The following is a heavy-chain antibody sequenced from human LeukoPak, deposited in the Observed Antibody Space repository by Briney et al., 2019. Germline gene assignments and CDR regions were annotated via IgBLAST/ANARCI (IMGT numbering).Heavy chain of an antibody. CDR1: GGSISSGSYY. CDR2: IYYSGNT. D-gene: IGHD3-22*01. J-gene: IGHJ1*01. V-gene: IGHV4-39*07. CDR3: ARGNSYYDSSDYFPWESFQH. Sequence: SETLSLTCSVSGGSISSGSYYWSWIRQPPGKGLEWIGSIYYSGNTYYNASLKSQVSISIDTSKNQFSLNLSSVTAADTAVYYCARGNSYYDSSDYFPWESFQHWGQGTLVTVSS.